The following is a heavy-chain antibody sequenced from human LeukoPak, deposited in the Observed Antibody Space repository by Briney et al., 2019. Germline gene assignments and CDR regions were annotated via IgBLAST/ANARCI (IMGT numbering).Heavy chain of an antibody. CDR3: ARFTGKFGSWFGELAYYYYYMDV. J-gene: IGHJ6*03. D-gene: IGHD3-10*01. CDR1: GFTFRDYY. CDR2: ISSSGSTI. V-gene: IGHV3-11*04. Sequence: GGSLRLSCAASGFTFRDYYMSWIRQAPGKGLEWVSYISSSGSTIYYADSVEGRFTISRDNAKNSLYLQMNSLRAEDTAVYYCARFTGKFGSWFGELAYYYYYMDVWGKGTTVTISS.